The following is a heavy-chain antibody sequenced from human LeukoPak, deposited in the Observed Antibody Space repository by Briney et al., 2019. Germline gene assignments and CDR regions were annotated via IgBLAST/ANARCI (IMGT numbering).Heavy chain of an antibody. D-gene: IGHD3-10*01. J-gene: IGHJ4*02. CDR2: VDHSGYT. CDR1: GGSISSTNW. Sequence: SGTLSLTFAVSGGSISSTNWWTWVRQPPGKGLEWIGEVDHSGYTNYNPSLKSRVTISVDKSKNHFSLKLSSVTAADTAIYYCARDVWVRGVIISDYWGQGTLVTVSS. V-gene: IGHV4-4*02. CDR3: ARDVWVRGVIISDY.